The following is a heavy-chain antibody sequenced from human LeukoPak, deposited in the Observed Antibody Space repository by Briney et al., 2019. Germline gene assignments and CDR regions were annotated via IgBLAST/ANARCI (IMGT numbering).Heavy chain of an antibody. Sequence: GGSLRLSCAASGFTFSSYSMSWVRQAPGKGLEWVSAITGSGGDTYDADSVKGRFTISRDNSKNTLYLQMNGLRAEDTAVYYCAKRSIVTRGFDYWGQGTLVTVSS. J-gene: IGHJ4*02. D-gene: IGHD6-6*01. CDR2: ITGSGGDT. CDR3: AKRSIVTRGFDY. V-gene: IGHV3-23*01. CDR1: GFTFSSYS.